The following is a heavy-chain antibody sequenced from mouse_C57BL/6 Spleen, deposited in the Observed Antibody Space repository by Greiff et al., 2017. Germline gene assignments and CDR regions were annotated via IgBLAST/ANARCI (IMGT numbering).Heavy chain of an antibody. V-gene: IGHV5-6*01. CDR1: GFTFSSYG. CDR2: ISSGGSYT. J-gene: IGHJ3*01. CDR3: ASDYGYDVRFAY. Sequence: EVQLVESGGDLVKPGGSLKLSCAASGFTFSSYGMSWVRQTPDKRLEWVATISSGGSYTYYPDSVKGRFTISRDNAKNTLYLQMISMKAEDTAMYYCASDYGYDVRFAYWGQGTLVTVSA. D-gene: IGHD2-2*01.